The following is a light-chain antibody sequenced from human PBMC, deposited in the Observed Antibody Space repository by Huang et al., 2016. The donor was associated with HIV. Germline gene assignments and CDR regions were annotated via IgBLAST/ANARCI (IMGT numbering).Light chain of an antibody. V-gene: IGKV3D-15*01. CDR3: QQYDKWPRS. J-gene: IGKJ2*03. CDR1: QNVYTT. CDR2: GAA. Sequence: EIVMTQSPATLSVSPGERVTLSCRASQNVYTTVAWYQHKPGQTPSLLIFGAATGNTGVPSRFSGRGSGTDFTLTIDGLRPEDSAVYYCQQYDKWPRSFGQGTKLEI.